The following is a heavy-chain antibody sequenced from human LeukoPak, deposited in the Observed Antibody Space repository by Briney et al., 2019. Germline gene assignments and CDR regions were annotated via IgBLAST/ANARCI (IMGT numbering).Heavy chain of an antibody. V-gene: IGHV3-30*18. D-gene: IGHD3-10*01. CDR1: GFTFRNYA. J-gene: IGHJ4*02. Sequence: GRSLRLSCAASGFTFRNYAMHWVRQAPGKGLEWVAFISYDGNDKYYADSVKGRFTISRDNPKNALYLQMNSLRAEDTAVYYCAKDEPGSYSPSDYWGQGTLVTVSS. CDR2: ISYDGNDK. CDR3: AKDEPGSYSPSDY.